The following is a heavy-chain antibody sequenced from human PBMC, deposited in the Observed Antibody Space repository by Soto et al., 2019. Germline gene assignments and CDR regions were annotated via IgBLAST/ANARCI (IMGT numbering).Heavy chain of an antibody. V-gene: IGHV3-30-3*01. J-gene: IGHJ4*02. CDR1: EFTYSSYT. CDR2: ISYDGSNK. CDR3: ARERGDYGDYASRYFDY. Sequence: GGPLRLSCAASEFTYSSYTMHWVRRAPGKGLEWVAVISYDGSNKYYADSVKGRFTISRDNSKNTLYLQMNSLRAEDTAVYYCARERGDYGDYASRYFDYWGQGTLVTVSS. D-gene: IGHD4-17*01.